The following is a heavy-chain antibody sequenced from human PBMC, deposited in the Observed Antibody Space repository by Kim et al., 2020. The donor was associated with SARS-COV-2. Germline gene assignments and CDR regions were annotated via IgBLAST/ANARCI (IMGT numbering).Heavy chain of an antibody. V-gene: IGHV3-23*01. CDR2: IGSSGITT. J-gene: IGHJ4*02. CDR1: GFTFSSYA. CDR3: ARGLSSSPSVAF. Sequence: GGSLRLSCAASGFTFSSYAMSWVRQAPGRGLQWVSTIGSSGITTHYADSVKGRFTIARDNSKNTLYLQMNSLRAEDTAVHYCARGLSSSPSVAFWGQGT. D-gene: IGHD6-13*01.